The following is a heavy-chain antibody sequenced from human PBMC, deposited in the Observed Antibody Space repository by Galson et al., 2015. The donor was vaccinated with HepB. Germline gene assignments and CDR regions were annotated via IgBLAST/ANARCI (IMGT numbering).Heavy chain of an antibody. D-gene: IGHD2-15*01. Sequence: SLRLSCAASGFSFSVYWLSWVRLAPGRGLEWVANIKPDGTEQYYMDFVKGRFTISRDNARKSLYLQMNSLRAEDTAVYYCAREIPAGVDDYYYMDVWGKGTTVTVSS. CDR3: AREIPAGVDDYYYMDV. CDR1: GFSFSVYW. J-gene: IGHJ6*03. CDR2: IKPDGTEQ. V-gene: IGHV3-7*03.